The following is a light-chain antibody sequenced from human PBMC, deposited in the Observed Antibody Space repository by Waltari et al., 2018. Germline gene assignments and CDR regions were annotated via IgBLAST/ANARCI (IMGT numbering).Light chain of an antibody. CDR2: HDN. J-gene: IGLJ3*02. Sequence: SYDLTQPPSVSVSPGQTATITCSGDQLGAKYAYWYQQKPGQSPVMVIYHDNKRPSGIPERVAGSNSGNTATLTISGTQSLDEADYYCHVWDSSTSGVFGGGTTLTVL. CDR1: QLGAKY. V-gene: IGLV3-1*01. CDR3: HVWDSSTSGV.